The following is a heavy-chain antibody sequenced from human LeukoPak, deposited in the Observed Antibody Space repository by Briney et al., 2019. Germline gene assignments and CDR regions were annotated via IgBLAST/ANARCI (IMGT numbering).Heavy chain of an antibody. CDR1: GFTFSSYG. V-gene: IGHV3-30*02. Sequence: SGGSLRLSCAASGFTFSSYGMHWVRQAPGKGLEWVEFIRYDGSNKYYADSVKGRFTISRDNSKNTLYLQMNSLRAEDTAVYYCAKDSSYYYDSSLDYWGQGTLVTVSS. J-gene: IGHJ4*02. CDR2: IRYDGSNK. CDR3: AKDSSYYYDSSLDY. D-gene: IGHD3-22*01.